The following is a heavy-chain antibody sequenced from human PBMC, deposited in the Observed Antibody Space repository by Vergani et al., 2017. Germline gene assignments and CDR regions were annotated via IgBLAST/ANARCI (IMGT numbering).Heavy chain of an antibody. CDR3: AKDTVPAVAGNFDY. Sequence: EVQLVESGGGLVQPGRSLRLSCAASGFTFDDYAMHWVRQAPGKGLEWVSGISWNSGSIGYVDSVKGRFTISRDNAKNSLYLQMNSLRAEDTALYYCAKDTVPAVAGNFDYWGQGTLVTVSS. CDR2: ISWNSGSI. CDR1: GFTFDDYA. V-gene: IGHV3-9*01. D-gene: IGHD6-19*01. J-gene: IGHJ4*02.